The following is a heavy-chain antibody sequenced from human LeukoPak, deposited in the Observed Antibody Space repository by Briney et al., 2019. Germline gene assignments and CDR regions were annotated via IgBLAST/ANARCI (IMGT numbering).Heavy chain of an antibody. V-gene: IGHV4-31*11. CDR1: GGSFSGYY. CDR3: ARVSYDSSSYSTFDY. J-gene: IGHJ4*02. CDR2: IYYSGST. Sequence: SETLSLTCAVYGGSFSGYYWSWIRQHPGKGLEWIGYIYYSGSTYYNPSLKSRVTISVDTSKNQFSLKLSSVTAADTAVYYCARVSYDSSSYSTFDYWGQGTLVTVSS. D-gene: IGHD3-22*01.